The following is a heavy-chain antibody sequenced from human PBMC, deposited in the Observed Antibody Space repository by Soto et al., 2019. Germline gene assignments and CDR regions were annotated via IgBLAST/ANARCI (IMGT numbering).Heavy chain of an antibody. CDR2: IDWDDDK. Sequence: ESGPTLVNPPQTPPLTCTFSGFSLSTSGMCVSWIRQPPGNALEWLALIDWDDDKYYSTSLKTRLTISKDTSKNQVVLTMTNMDPVDTATYYCARIRRFYYGSAENWFDPWGQGTLVTVSS. CDR1: GFSLSTSGMC. D-gene: IGHD3-10*01. V-gene: IGHV2-70*01. CDR3: ARIRRFYYGSAENWFDP. J-gene: IGHJ5*02.